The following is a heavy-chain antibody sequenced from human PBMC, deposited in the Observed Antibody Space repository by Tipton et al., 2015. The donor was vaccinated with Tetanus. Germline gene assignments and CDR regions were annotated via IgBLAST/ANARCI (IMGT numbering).Heavy chain of an antibody. CDR3: ARGPRNWGFDY. D-gene: IGHD7-27*01. CDR2: IYPSDGST. CDR1: GYTFTHYY. J-gene: IGHJ4*02. Sequence: QSGAEVKKPGASVKVSCKTSGYTFTHYYLHWVRQAPGQGLEWMGTIYPSDGSTSYAQKLQGRVTMTRDTPTSTVYMELSSLRSEDTAVYYCARGPRNWGFDYWGQGTLVTVSS. V-gene: IGHV1-46*04.